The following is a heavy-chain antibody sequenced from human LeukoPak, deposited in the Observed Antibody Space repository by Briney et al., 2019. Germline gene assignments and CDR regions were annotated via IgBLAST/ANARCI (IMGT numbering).Heavy chain of an antibody. CDR1: GGSFSGHY. Sequence: PSETLSLTCAVYGGSFSGHYWSWIRQPPGKGLEWIGEINHSGSTNYNPSLKSRVTISVDTSKNQFSLKLSSVTAADTAVYYCAGDGGGGSGSYYNWFDPWGQGTLVTVSS. D-gene: IGHD3-10*01. J-gene: IGHJ5*02. V-gene: IGHV4-34*01. CDR3: AGDGGGGSGSYYNWFDP. CDR2: INHSGST.